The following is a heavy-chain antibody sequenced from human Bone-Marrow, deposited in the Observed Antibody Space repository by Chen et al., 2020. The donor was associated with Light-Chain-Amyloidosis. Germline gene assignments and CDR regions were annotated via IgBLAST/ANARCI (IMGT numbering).Heavy chain of an antibody. CDR2: INWNGGST. J-gene: IGHJ4*02. V-gene: IGHV3-20*03. CDR3: VRGTVTTRYFDY. CDR1: GFASADFV. D-gene: IGHD4-17*01. Sequence: VHLVGNGGGVVRPAGALGLDSPASGFASADFVMSWVRQVPGKGLEGVSGINWNGGSTGYAASVKGRLTVSRDNAKNSLYLEMNSLRAEDTALYYCVRGTVTTRYFDYWGQGTLVTVSS.